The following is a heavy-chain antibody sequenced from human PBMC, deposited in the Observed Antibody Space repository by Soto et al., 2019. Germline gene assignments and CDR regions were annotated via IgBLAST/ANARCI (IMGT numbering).Heavy chain of an antibody. J-gene: IGHJ5*02. D-gene: IGHD2-15*01. V-gene: IGHV4-34*01. CDR3: ARPKDYWFDP. CDR2: INHSGST. CDR1: GGSFSGYY. Sequence: LSLTCAVYGGSFSGYYWSWIRQPPGKGLEWIGEINHSGSTNYNPSLKSRVTISVDTSKNQFSLKLSSVTAADTAVYYCARPKDYWFDPWGQGTLVTVSS.